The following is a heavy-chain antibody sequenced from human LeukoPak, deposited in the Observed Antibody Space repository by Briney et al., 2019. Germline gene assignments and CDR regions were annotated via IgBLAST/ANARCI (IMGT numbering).Heavy chain of an antibody. CDR2: ISSSGSTI. D-gene: IGHD6-19*01. CDR1: GFTFSNLE. V-gene: IGHV3-48*03. J-gene: IGHJ4*02. Sequence: GGSLRLSCAASGFTFSNLEMNWVRQAPGKGLEWVSYISSSGSTIHYADSVQGRFTISRDNAKNSLYLQMNSLRAEDTAVYFCASVAVTGTYFDCWGQGTLVTVSS. CDR3: ASVAVTGTYFDC.